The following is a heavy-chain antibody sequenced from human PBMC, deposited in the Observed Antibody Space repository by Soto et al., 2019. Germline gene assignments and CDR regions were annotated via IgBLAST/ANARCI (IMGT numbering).Heavy chain of an antibody. CDR2: IYPGDSDT. CDR1: GYIFTSYW. Sequence: PGESLKISCKGSGYIFTSYWIGWVRQMPGKGLEWMGIIYPGDSDTRYSPSFQGQVTISADKSISTAYLQWSSLKASDTAMYYCARSYYDVNYYYGMDVWGQGTTVTVSS. CDR3: ARSYYDVNYYYGMDV. V-gene: IGHV5-51*01. D-gene: IGHD3-3*01. J-gene: IGHJ6*02.